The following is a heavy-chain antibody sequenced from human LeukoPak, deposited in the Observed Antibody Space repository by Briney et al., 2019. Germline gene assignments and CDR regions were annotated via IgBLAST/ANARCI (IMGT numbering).Heavy chain of an antibody. CDR1: GDSIGTYF. CDR3: ARESPRLDN. D-gene: IGHD1-14*01. V-gene: IGHV4-59*01. Sequence: SETLSLTCSVSGDSIGTYFWHWLRQPPGKGLEWMGYIYDRGTTAYNPSLKRRVTMSVDTSTSQCSLKLPSVTPADTAVYYCARESPRLDNRGQGTLVTVSP. CDR2: IYDRGTT. J-gene: IGHJ4*02.